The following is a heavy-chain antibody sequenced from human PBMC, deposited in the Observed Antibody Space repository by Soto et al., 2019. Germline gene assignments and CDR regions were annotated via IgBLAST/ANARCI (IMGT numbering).Heavy chain of an antibody. V-gene: IGHV4-61*08. Sequence: SETLSLTCTVSGGSVSSAGYYWTWIRQPPGKGLEWIARIYHDGSANYNPSLKSRVIISTDTSKNQFSLNLSSLTAADTAVYYCARGGTRGSSFYWGQGTRVTVSS. CDR2: IYHDGSA. CDR1: GGSVSSAGYY. CDR3: ARGGTRGSSFY. J-gene: IGHJ4*02. D-gene: IGHD6-13*01.